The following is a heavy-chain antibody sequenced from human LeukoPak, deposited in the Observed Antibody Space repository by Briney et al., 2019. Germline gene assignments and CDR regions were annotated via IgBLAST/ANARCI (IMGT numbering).Heavy chain of an antibody. CDR3: AKPFL. J-gene: IGHJ4*02. CDR1: GGSISSNY. CDR2: ISGSGGST. V-gene: IGHV3-23*01. Sequence: PSETLSLTCSVSGGSISSNYWNWIRQSPGKGLEWVSAISGSGGSTYYADSVKGRFTISRDNSKNTLYLQMNSLRAEDTAVYYCAKPFLWGQGTLVTVSS.